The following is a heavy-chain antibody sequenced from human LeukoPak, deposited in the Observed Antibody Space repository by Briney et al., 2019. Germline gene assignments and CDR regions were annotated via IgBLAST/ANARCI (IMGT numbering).Heavy chain of an antibody. D-gene: IGHD2-8*02. CDR1: GYTSTKGS. CDR2: ISTFTGKP. J-gene: IGHJ3*02. CDR3: ARDVLHAFDI. Sequence: ASLKVSCKASGYTSTKGSIRSVRQTPRQRLERIGWISTFTGKPNTAQRLQGRVTMTTDTSTSTAPTERTVLRSHTPPVFYCARDVLHAFDIWGQGTMVSVSS. V-gene: IGHV1-18*01.